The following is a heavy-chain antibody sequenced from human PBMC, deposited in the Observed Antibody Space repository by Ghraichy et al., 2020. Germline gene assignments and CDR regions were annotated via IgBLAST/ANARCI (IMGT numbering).Heavy chain of an antibody. D-gene: IGHD5-24*01. J-gene: IGHJ4*02. CDR1: GGSISSGGYS. Sequence: SETLSLTCAVSGGSISSGGYSWSWIRQPPGKGLEWIGYIYYSGSTYYNPSLKSRVTILVDTSKNQFSLKLSSVTAADTAVYYCARGGDGYNLAGGNPDYWGQGTLVTVSS. V-gene: IGHV4-30-4*07. CDR2: IYYSGST. CDR3: ARGGDGYNLAGGNPDY.